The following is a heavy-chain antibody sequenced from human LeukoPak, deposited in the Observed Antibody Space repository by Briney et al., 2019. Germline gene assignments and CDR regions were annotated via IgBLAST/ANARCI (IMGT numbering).Heavy chain of an antibody. J-gene: IGHJ4*02. Sequence: GRSLRLSCAASGFTFRSYAMYWVRQAPGKGLEWVAVISYDGSNKYYADSVKGRFTISRDNSQNTLYLQMDSLRAEDTALYYCAKEYSGYDFDYWGQGTLVTVSS. V-gene: IGHV3-30*04. CDR1: GFTFRSYA. CDR3: AKEYSGYDFDY. CDR2: ISYDGSNK. D-gene: IGHD5-12*01.